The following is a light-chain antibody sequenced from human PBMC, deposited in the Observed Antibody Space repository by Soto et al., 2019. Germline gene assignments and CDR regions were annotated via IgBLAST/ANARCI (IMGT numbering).Light chain of an antibody. Sequence: DIQMTQSPSTLSASVGDRVTITCRASQSISSWLAWYQQKPGKAPKLLIYKASSLESGVPSRFSGSGSGTEFTLTISSLQPDDFVTYYCQQYNSYPLPLGGGTKVEIK. V-gene: IGKV1-5*03. CDR2: KAS. J-gene: IGKJ4*01. CDR3: QQYNSYPLP. CDR1: QSISSW.